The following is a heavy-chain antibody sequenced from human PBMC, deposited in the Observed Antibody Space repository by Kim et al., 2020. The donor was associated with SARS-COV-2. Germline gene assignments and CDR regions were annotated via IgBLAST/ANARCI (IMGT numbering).Heavy chain of an antibody. CDR1: GFSITTHGVA. D-gene: IGHD1-1*01. Sequence: SGPTLVKPTQSVALTCSLSGFSITTHGVAVGWVRQAPGKALEWLAFIYWDDDKRYSPSLKNMLTITKDTSKNQVVLTMTNMGPEDTATYYCAHRQTKNSGWNEGIFDYWGQGILVTVSS. V-gene: IGHV2-5*02. CDR2: IYWDDDK. CDR3: AHRQTKNSGWNEGIFDY. J-gene: IGHJ4*02.